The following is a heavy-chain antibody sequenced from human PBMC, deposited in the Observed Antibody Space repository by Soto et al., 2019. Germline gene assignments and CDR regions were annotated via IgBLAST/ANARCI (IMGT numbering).Heavy chain of an antibody. D-gene: IGHD5-18*01. Sequence: VGSLRLSCATSVFTFNNFAMSCVRHSPGRGLEWVSGLSGSGDRTYYADSVKGQFIISRDNSKNTLYLQMDRLSAGDTALYYCAKESRWLTSGQLQSWGQGTQVTVSS. CDR1: VFTFNNFA. CDR2: LSGSGDRT. CDR3: AKESRWLTSGQLQS. V-gene: IGHV3-23*01. J-gene: IGHJ5*02.